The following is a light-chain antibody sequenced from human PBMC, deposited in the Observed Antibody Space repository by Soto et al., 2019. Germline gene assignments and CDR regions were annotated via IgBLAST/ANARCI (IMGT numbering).Light chain of an antibody. J-gene: IGLJ2*01. CDR1: SANIGSNT. CDR3: AAWDDSLNGVL. Sequence: QSALIQPPSASGTPGQRVTISCSGRSANIGSNTVNWYRQLPGTAPKLLIYSNNQRPSGVPDRISGSRSGTSASLAISGLQSDDEADYYCAAWDDSLNGVLFGGGTKLTVL. V-gene: IGLV1-44*01. CDR2: SNN.